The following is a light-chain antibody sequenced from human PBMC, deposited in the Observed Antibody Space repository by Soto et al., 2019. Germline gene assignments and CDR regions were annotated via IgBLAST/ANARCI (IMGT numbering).Light chain of an antibody. Sequence: EIVLTQSPATLSLSPGERATLSCRASQSVRSFLAWYQQKPGQAPRLLIYDASNRATGVPGRFRGSGSGTDFTLTISSLEPEDFVVYYCQQRSSWPPALSFGGGTKVE. J-gene: IGKJ4*01. CDR3: QQRSSWPPALS. V-gene: IGKV3-11*01. CDR2: DAS. CDR1: QSVRSF.